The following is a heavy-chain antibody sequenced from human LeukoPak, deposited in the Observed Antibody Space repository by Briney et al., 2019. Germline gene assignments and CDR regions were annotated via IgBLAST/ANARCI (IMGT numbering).Heavy chain of an antibody. V-gene: IGHV3-30-3*01. D-gene: IGHD3-22*01. J-gene: IGHJ3*02. Sequence: PGRSLRLSCAASGFTFSSYAMHWVRQAPGKGLEWVAVIPYDGSNKYYADSVKGRFTISRDNSKNTLYLQMNSLRAEDTAVYYCARASHYYDSSGDAFDIWGQGTMVTVSS. CDR3: ARASHYYDSSGDAFDI. CDR1: GFTFSSYA. CDR2: IPYDGSNK.